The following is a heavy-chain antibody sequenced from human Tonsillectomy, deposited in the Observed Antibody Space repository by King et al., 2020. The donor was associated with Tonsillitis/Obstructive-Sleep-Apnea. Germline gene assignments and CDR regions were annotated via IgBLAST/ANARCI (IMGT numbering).Heavy chain of an antibody. Sequence: QLVQSGAEVKKPGSSVKVSCKASGGTFSSYAISWVRQAPGQGLEWMGGIIPIFVTANYAQKFQGRVTITPDESTSTAYMELSSLGSEDTAVYYCARDRNYYGSGSYFLNDYYYMDVWGKGTTVTVSS. CDR3: ARDRNYYGSGSYFLNDYYYMDV. J-gene: IGHJ6*03. D-gene: IGHD3-10*01. CDR1: GGTFSSYA. V-gene: IGHV1-69*05. CDR2: IIPIFVTA.